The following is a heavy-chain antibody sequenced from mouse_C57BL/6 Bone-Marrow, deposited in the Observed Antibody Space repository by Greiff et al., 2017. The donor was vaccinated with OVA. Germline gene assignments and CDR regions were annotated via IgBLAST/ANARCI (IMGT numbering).Heavy chain of an antibody. CDR3: ARDGGRQLRSFDY. V-gene: IGHV3-6*01. D-gene: IGHD3-2*02. CDR1: GYSITSGYY. J-gene: IGHJ2*01. Sequence: ESGPGLVKPSQSLSLTCSVTGYSITSGYYWNWIRQLPGNKLEWMGYISYDGSNNYNPSLKNRISIPRDTSKNQFFLKLNSVTTEDTATYYCARDGGRQLRSFDYWGQGTTLTVSS. CDR2: ISYDGSN.